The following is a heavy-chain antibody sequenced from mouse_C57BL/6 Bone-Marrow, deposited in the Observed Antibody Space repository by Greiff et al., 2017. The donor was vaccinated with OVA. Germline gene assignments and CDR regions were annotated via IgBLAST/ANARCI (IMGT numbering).Heavy chain of an antibody. V-gene: IGHV1-69*01. CDR2: IDPSDSYT. CDR1: GYTFTSYW. D-gene: IGHD1-1*01. J-gene: IGHJ1*03. CDR3: ARGSIYYYGYWYFDV. Sequence: QVQLQQPGAELVMPGASVKLSCKASGYTFTSYWMHWVKQRPGQGLEWIGEIDPSDSYTNYNQKFKGKSTLTVDKSSSTAYMQLSSLTSDDSAVYYCARGSIYYYGYWYFDVWGTGTTVTVSS.